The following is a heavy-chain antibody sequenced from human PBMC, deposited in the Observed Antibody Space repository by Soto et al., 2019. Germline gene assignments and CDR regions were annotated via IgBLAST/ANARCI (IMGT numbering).Heavy chain of an antibody. CDR3: AADRETTVTTPGMDV. Sequence: SVKVSCKASGFTFTSSAVQWVRQARGQRLEWIGWIVVGSGNTNYAQKFQERVTITRDMSTSTAYMELSSLRSEDTAVYYCAADRETTVTTPGMDVWGQGTTVTVSS. CDR1: GFTFTSSA. J-gene: IGHJ6*02. CDR2: IVVGSGNT. D-gene: IGHD4-17*01. V-gene: IGHV1-58*01.